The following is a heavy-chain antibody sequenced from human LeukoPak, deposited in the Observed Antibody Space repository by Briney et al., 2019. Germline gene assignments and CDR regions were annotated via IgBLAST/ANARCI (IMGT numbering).Heavy chain of an antibody. CDR2: THHNGDT. J-gene: IGHJ3*01. CDR3: ARQPGGTAAFYL. V-gene: IGHV4-59*08. D-gene: IGHD1-14*01. Sequence: PSETLSLTCTVPGGSFRSYYWSWIRQSPGKELKWIAYTHHNGDTKSIPSLRGRVTISLDTSKNYFSLRLTFVPAADAAIYYCARQPGGTAAFYLWGQGTMVTVSS. CDR1: GGSFRSYY.